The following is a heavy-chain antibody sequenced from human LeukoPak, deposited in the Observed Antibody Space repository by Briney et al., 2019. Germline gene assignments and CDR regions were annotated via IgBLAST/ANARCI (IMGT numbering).Heavy chain of an antibody. CDR1: GYTFTGYY. J-gene: IGHJ4*02. CDR3: ARGRYYDFWSGYYTPLFDY. V-gene: IGHV1-8*03. D-gene: IGHD3-3*01. CDR2: INPNSGNT. Sequence: GASVKVSCKASGYTFTGYYMHWVRQAPGQGLEWMGWINPNSGNTGYAQKFQGRVTITRNTSISTAYMELSSLRSEDTAVYYCARGRYYDFWSGYYTPLFDYWGQGTLVTVSS.